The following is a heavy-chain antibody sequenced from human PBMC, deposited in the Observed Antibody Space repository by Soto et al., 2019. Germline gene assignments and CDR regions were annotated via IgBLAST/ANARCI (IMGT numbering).Heavy chain of an antibody. CDR3: ASRGSSSSDKHFQQ. D-gene: IGHD6-6*01. V-gene: IGHV3-48*02. CDR1: GFTFSSYS. CDR2: ISSSSSTI. Sequence: EVQLVESGGGLVQPGGSLRLSCAASGFTFSSYSMNWVRQAPGKGLEWVSYISSSSSTIYYADSVKGRFTISRDNAKNSLYLQMNSLSDEDTTVYFCASRGSSSSDKHFQQWGQGTLVTVSS. J-gene: IGHJ1*01.